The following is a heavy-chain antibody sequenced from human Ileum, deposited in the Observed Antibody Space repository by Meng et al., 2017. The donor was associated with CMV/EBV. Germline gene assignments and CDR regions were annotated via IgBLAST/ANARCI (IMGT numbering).Heavy chain of an antibody. Sequence: GGSLRLSCAASGFSFSKYGMNWVRRAPGKGLEWVAVIWSDGGNKFYADSVKGRFIVSRDNSRNMVYLQMNNLRAEDTALYYCAKDWSGGTSGYHDYWGQGTLVTVSS. V-gene: IGHV3-33*06. CDR1: GFSFSKYG. J-gene: IGHJ4*02. CDR3: AKDWSGGTSGYHDY. CDR2: IWSDGGNK. D-gene: IGHD2-15*01.